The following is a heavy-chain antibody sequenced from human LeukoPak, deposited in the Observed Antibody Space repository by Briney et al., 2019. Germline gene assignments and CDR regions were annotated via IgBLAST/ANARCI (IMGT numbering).Heavy chain of an antibody. Sequence: GASVKVSCKASGYTFTSYDINWVRQATGQGLEWMGWMNPNSGNTGYAQKFQGRVTMTRNTSISTAYMELSSLRSEDTAVYYCARALWFGELKYYYYYMDVWGEGTTVTISS. CDR3: ARALWFGELKYYYYYMDV. CDR1: GYTFTSYD. J-gene: IGHJ6*03. CDR2: MNPNSGNT. D-gene: IGHD3-10*01. V-gene: IGHV1-8*01.